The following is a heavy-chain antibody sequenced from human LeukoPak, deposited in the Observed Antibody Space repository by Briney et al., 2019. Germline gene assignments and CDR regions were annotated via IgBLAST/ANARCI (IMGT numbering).Heavy chain of an antibody. J-gene: IGHJ6*02. CDR3: AREELWFNVLGYGMDV. D-gene: IGHD5-18*01. CDR2: INTNTGNP. Sequence: ASVKVSYKASGYTFTSYAMNWVRQAPGQGLEWMGWINTNTGNPTYAQGFTGRFVFSLDTSVSTAYLQISGLKAEDTAVYYCAREELWFNVLGYGMDVWGQGTTVTVSS. V-gene: IGHV7-4-1*02. CDR1: GYTFTSYA.